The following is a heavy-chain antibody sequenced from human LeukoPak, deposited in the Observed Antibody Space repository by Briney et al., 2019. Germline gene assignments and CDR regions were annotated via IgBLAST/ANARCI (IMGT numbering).Heavy chain of an antibody. CDR1: GFTFSSYG. CDR2: IRYDGSNK. CDR3: ARVRHGSVRGGFDV. J-gene: IGHJ3*01. V-gene: IGHV3-30*02. Sequence: GGSLRLSCAASGFTFSSYGMHWVRQAPGKGLEWVAFIRYDGSNKYYADSVKGRFTISRDNSKNTLYLQMNSLRAEDTAVYYCARVRHGSVRGGFDVWGQGTLVTVSS. D-gene: IGHD3-10*01.